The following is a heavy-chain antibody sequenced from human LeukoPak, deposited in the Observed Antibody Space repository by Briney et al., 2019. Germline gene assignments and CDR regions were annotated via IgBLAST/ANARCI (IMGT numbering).Heavy chain of an antibody. Sequence: GGSLRLFCAASGFTVSNNYMTWVRQAPGKGLEWVSLIYSAGSTYYADSVKGRFTISRDNSKNTVYLQMNSLRAEDTAVYYCARNIPVTRWGYWGQGTLVTVSS. CDR2: IYSAGST. V-gene: IGHV3-66*01. J-gene: IGHJ4*02. D-gene: IGHD2-21*01. CDR3: ARNIPVTRWGY. CDR1: GFTVSNNY.